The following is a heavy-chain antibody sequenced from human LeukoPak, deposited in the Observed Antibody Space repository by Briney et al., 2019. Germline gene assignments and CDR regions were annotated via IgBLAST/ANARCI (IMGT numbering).Heavy chain of an antibody. V-gene: IGHV3-53*01. CDR2: IYSGGST. D-gene: IGHD6-6*01. J-gene: IGHJ4*02. Sequence: GGSLRLSCAASGFTVSSNYMSWVRQAPGKGLEWVSVIYSGGSTYYADSVKGQFTISRDNSKNTLYLQMNSLRAEDTAVYYCAKYTSSSSGPLDYWGQGTLVTVSS. CDR3: AKYTSSSSGPLDY. CDR1: GFTVSSNY.